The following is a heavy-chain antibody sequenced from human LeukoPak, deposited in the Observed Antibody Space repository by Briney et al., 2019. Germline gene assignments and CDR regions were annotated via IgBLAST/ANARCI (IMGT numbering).Heavy chain of an antibody. CDR2: IYDSGST. CDR3: ARAVDTTMVSAWYFDL. Sequence: SQTLSLTCTVSGGSISSGNYYWSWIRQHPGKGLEWIGYIYDSGSTHYNPSLKSRVFISVDTSMNQFSLKLSSVTAADTAVYYCARAVDTTMVSAWYFDLWGRGTLVTVSS. V-gene: IGHV4-31*03. J-gene: IGHJ2*01. CDR1: GGSISSGNYY. D-gene: IGHD5-18*01.